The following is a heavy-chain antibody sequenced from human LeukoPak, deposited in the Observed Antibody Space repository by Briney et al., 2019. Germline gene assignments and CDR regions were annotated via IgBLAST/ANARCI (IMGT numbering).Heavy chain of an antibody. CDR3: ARDLRYYGSGSSPQTGY. D-gene: IGHD3-10*01. V-gene: IGHV1-18*01. J-gene: IGHJ4*02. CDR1: GYTFTSYG. CDR2: ISAHNGNT. Sequence: ASVKVSCKASGYTFTSYGIIWVRQAPGQGLEWMGWISAHNGNTNYAQKLQGRVTMTTDTSTSTAYMELRSLRSDDTAVYYCARDLRYYGSGSSPQTGYWGQGTLVTVSS.